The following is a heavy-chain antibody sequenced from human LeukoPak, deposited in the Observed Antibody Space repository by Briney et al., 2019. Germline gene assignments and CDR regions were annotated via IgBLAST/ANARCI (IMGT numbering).Heavy chain of an antibody. V-gene: IGHV1-8*01. D-gene: IGHD3-3*01. Sequence: ASVKVSCKASGYTFTSYDINWVRQATGQGLEWMGWMNPNSGNTGYAQKFQGRVTMTRNTSISTAYMELSSLRSEDTAVYYCARFPLFLEWQYHTHRHYYYYYYGMDVWGQGTTVTVSS. CDR1: GYTFTSYD. CDR2: MNPNSGNT. CDR3: ARFPLFLEWQYHTHRHYYYYYYGMDV. J-gene: IGHJ6*02.